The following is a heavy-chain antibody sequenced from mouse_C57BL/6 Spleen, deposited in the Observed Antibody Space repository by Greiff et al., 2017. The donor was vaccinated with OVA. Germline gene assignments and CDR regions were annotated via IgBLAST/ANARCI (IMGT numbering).Heavy chain of an antibody. CDR2: ILPGSGST. V-gene: IGHV1-9*01. Sequence: QVQLQQSGAELMKPGASVKLSCKATGYTFTGYWIEWVKQRPGNGLEWIGEILPGSGSTNYNEKFKGKATFTEDTSSKTAYMQLSSLSTEDSAIYFCARGGYYCYDGGIFAYWGQGTLVTVSA. J-gene: IGHJ3*01. CDR3: ARGGYYCYDGGIFAY. CDR1: GYTFTGYW. D-gene: IGHD2-2*01.